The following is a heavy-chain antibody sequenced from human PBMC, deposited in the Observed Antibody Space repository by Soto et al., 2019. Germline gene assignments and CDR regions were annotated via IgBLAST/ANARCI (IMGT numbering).Heavy chain of an antibody. CDR2: INAGYGNT. CDR3: ARDTGDGTFDF. J-gene: IGHJ4*02. Sequence: ASVKASCKXSGSTFSSYAMHWVRPAPGQRLEWMGWINAGYGNTKSSQKFQDRVTISRDTSASTAYMELTSLRSEDTAVYYCARDTGDGTFDFWGQGTLVTVSS. D-gene: IGHD7-27*01. CDR1: GSTFSSYA. V-gene: IGHV1-3*01.